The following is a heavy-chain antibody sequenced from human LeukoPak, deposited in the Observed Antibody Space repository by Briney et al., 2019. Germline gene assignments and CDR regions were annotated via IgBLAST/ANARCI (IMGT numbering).Heavy chain of an antibody. V-gene: IGHV1-2*02. CDR2: IKPNSGGT. Sequence: ASVKVSCKASGYTFTGYYIHWVRQAPGQGLEWMGWIKPNSGGTNYAQKFQGRVTMTRDTSISTAYMELSRLRSDDTAVYYCARDYGVNAGGYWGQGTLVTVSS. D-gene: IGHD4-23*01. CDR1: GYTFTGYY. CDR3: ARDYGVNAGGY. J-gene: IGHJ4*02.